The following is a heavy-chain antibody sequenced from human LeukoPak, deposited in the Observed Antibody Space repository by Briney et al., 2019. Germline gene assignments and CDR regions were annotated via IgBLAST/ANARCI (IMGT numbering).Heavy chain of an antibody. V-gene: IGHV3-30*14. CDR1: GFAFSNFA. J-gene: IGHJ5*01. Sequence: GGSLRLSCAASGFAFSNFAMHWVRQAPGKGLEWVAVVSYEGTIKYYSDSAKGRFTISRDNSNSLISLQMNNLTTEDTAAYYCAREKFDSWGQGTLVTVSP. CDR3: AREKFDS. CDR2: VSYEGTIK.